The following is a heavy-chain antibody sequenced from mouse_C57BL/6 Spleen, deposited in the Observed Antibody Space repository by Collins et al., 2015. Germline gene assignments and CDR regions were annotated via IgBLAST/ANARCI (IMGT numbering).Heavy chain of an antibody. J-gene: IGHJ4*01. Sequence: QVXLQQSGPELVKPGASVRISCKASGYTFTSYYIHWVKQRPGQGLEWIGWIYPGNVNTKYNEKFKGKATLTADKSSSTAYMQLSSLTSEDSAVYFCARWSEAMDYWGQGTSVTVSS. CDR2: IYPGNVNT. CDR1: GYTFTSYY. CDR3: ARWSEAMDY. V-gene: IGHV1S56*01.